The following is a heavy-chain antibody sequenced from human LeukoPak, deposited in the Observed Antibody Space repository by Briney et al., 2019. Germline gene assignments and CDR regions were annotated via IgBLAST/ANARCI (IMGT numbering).Heavy chain of an antibody. CDR2: IYYSGRT. D-gene: IGHD1/OR15-1a*01. V-gene: IGHV4-59*08. J-gene: IGHJ3*02. CDR1: GGSIISYY. Sequence: SETLYLTCTVSGGSIISYYWSWIRQPPGKGLEWIGYIYYSGRTSYNPSLKSRVTISVDTSNNQFSLKLASVTAADTAVYYCARHGGTTAINDAFDIWGLGTMVTVSS. CDR3: ARHGGTTAINDAFDI.